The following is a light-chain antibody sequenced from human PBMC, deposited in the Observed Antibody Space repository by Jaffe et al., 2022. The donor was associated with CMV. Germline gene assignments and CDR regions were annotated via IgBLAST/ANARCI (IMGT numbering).Light chain of an antibody. CDR2: DAS. CDR3: QQTSSVPWT. J-gene: IGKJ1*01. CDR1: QSVSTY. Sequence: DIQMTQSPSSLSASVGERVTISCRASQSVSTYLSWYQQTPGKAPKLLIYDASRLHSGVPSRFSGGRSGTEFTLTISSLQPEDFATYYCQQTSSVPWTFGQGTRVEIK. V-gene: IGKV1-39*01.